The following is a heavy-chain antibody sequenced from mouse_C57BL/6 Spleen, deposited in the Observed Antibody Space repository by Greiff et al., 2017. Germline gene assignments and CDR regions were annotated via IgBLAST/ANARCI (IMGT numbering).Heavy chain of an antibody. CDR1: GYTFTGYW. Sequence: VQLQQSGAELMKPGASVKLSCKATGYTFTGYWIEWVKQRPGHDLEWIGEILPGSGSTYYTEKFKGQATFTADTSYNTDYIQLSSLTTENSAIYYCARSGGLRRDTLCDYWGQGTTLTVSS. CDR2: ILPGSGST. D-gene: IGHD2-4*01. J-gene: IGHJ2*01. V-gene: IGHV1-9*01. CDR3: ARSGGLRRDTLCDY.